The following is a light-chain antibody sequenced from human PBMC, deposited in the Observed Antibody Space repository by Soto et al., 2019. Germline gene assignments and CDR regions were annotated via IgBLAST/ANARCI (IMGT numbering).Light chain of an antibody. J-gene: IGKJ4*01. CDR1: QGINNF. CDR3: QKYDDATIT. V-gene: IGKV1-27*01. Sequence: DSQMTQSPSSLSASVGDRVTITCRASQGINNFLAWYQQKPVKVPKLLIYAASTLQSGVPSRFSGSGSGTDFSLTISSLQPEDVATYYCQKYDDATITFGGGTKVEIK. CDR2: AAS.